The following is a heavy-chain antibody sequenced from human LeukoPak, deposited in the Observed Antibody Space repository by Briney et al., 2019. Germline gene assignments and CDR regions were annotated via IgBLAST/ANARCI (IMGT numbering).Heavy chain of an antibody. V-gene: IGHV4-39*01. CDR3: ARATTVANPAY. Sequence: PSETLSLTCTVSGGSISSSSHYWGWIRQPPGKGLEWIGSIYYSGSTYYNPSLKSRVTISVDTSKNQFSLKLSSVTAADTAVYYCARATTVANPAYWGQGTLVTVSS. J-gene: IGHJ4*02. D-gene: IGHD4-17*01. CDR2: IYYSGST. CDR1: GGSISSSSHY.